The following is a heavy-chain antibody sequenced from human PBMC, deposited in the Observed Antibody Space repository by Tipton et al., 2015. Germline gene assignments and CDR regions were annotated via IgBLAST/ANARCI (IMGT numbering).Heavy chain of an antibody. D-gene: IGHD4-11*01. CDR2: ISYDGSNK. CDR1: GFTFSSYG. V-gene: IGHV3-30*18. CDR3: AKDRYSNYFTPLDY. J-gene: IGHJ4*02. Sequence: SLRLSCAASGFTFSSYGMHWVRQAPGKGLEWVALISYDGSNKYYADSVKGRFTISRDNSKNTLYLQMNSLRAEDTAVYYCAKDRYSNYFTPLDYWGQGTLVTVSS.